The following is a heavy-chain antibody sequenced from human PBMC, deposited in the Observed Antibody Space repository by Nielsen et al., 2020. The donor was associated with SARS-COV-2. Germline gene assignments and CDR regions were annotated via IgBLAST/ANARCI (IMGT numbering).Heavy chain of an antibody. V-gene: IGHV4-59*12. D-gene: IGHD6-13*01. J-gene: IGHJ6*03. Sequence: WIRQPPGKGLEWIGYIYYSGSTNYNPSLKSRVTISVDTSKNQFSLQLNSVTPEDTAVYYCARAPLDSSSWGYYYYYYMDVWGKGTTVTVSS. CDR2: IYYSGST. CDR3: ARAPLDSSSWGYYYYYYMDV.